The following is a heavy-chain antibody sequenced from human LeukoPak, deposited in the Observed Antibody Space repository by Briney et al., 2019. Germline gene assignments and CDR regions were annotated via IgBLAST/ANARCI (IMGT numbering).Heavy chain of an antibody. Sequence: GGSLRLSCAASGFTFSSYWMHWVRQAPGKGLVWISHINSDGSITSYADSVKGRFTISRDNAKNTLYLQMNSLRAEDTAVYYCARDAVDTANAVWGQGTTVTVSS. V-gene: IGHV3-74*01. CDR1: GFTFSSYW. J-gene: IGHJ6*02. D-gene: IGHD5-18*01. CDR3: ARDAVDTANAV. CDR2: INSDGSIT.